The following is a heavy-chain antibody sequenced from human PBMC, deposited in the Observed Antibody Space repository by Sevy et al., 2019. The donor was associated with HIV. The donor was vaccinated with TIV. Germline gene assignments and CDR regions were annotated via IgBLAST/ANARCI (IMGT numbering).Heavy chain of an antibody. CDR2: NYYSGST. V-gene: IGHV4-59*08. CDR1: GGSISSYY. Sequence: SETLSLTCTVSGGSISSYYWSWIRQPPGKGLEWIGYNYYSGSTNYNPSLKSRVTISVDTSKNQFSLKLSSVTAADTAVYYCARQVAYCGGDCYSAFDIWGQGTMVTVSS. D-gene: IGHD2-21*02. CDR3: ARQVAYCGGDCYSAFDI. J-gene: IGHJ3*02.